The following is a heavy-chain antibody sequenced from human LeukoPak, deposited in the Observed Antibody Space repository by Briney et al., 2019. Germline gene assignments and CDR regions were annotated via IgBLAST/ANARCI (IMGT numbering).Heavy chain of an antibody. CDR1: GFTFSSYA. V-gene: IGHV3-23*01. Sequence: GGSLRLSCAASGFTFSSYAMSWVRRAPGKGLEWVSYISGSGGTTSYADSVKGRVTISRDSSKNTLYLQMNSLRAEDTAVYYCAKRDSSGSLPRLFDYWGQGTLVTVSS. CDR2: ISGSGGTT. J-gene: IGHJ4*02. D-gene: IGHD6-19*01. CDR3: AKRDSSGSLPRLFDY.